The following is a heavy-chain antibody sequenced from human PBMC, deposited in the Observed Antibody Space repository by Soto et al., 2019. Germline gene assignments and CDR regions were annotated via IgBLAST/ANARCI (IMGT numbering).Heavy chain of an antibody. Sequence: EVPLVESGGGLVQPGGSLRRSCEASGFTFRNYDMHWVRQGTGKGLEWVSGISAAGDPDYADSVEGRFTISRENAQNSFFLQMNSLRVGDTAVYYCARTDRDFYGLDVWGQGTTVIVSS. CDR2: ISAAGDP. CDR3: ARTDRDFYGLDV. J-gene: IGHJ6*02. V-gene: IGHV3-13*05. CDR1: GFTFRNYD.